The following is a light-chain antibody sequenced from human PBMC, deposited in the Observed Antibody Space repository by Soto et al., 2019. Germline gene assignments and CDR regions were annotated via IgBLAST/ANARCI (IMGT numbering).Light chain of an antibody. CDR1: QSISNH. J-gene: IGKJ2*01. Sequence: DIQVTQSPSSLSASAGDRVTITCRASQSISNHLNWYQQKPGKAPKLLIYAASSLQSGVPSRFSGSGSGTGFTLTITSLQPEDFATYYCQQSYIMSEGYTFGQGTKLEIK. CDR3: QQSYIMSEGYT. V-gene: IGKV1-39*01. CDR2: AAS.